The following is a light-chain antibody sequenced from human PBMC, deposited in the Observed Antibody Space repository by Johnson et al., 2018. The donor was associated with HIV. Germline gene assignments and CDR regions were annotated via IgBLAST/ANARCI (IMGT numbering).Light chain of an antibody. Sequence: QAVLTQPPSVSAAPGQKVTISCSGSSSNIGNNYVSWYQQLPGTAPKLLIYDNNKRPSGIPDRFSGSKSGTSATLGITGLQTVDEADYYCGTWDSCLSAVVFGTGTKVTVL. J-gene: IGLJ1*01. CDR3: GTWDSCLSAVV. CDR2: DNN. V-gene: IGLV1-51*01. CDR1: SSNIGNNY.